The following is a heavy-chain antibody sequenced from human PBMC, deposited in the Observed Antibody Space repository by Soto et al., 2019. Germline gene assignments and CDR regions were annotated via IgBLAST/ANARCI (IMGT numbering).Heavy chain of an antibody. Sequence: ASVEVSCKASGYTFTSYDSNWVRQATGQGLEWMGWMNPNSGNTGYAQKFQGRVTMTRNTSISTAYMELSSLRSEDTAVYYCAREDIVRKIPGYWGQGTLVTVSS. CDR1: GYTFTSYD. CDR2: MNPNSGNT. CDR3: AREDIVRKIPGY. D-gene: IGHD2-8*01. V-gene: IGHV1-8*01. J-gene: IGHJ4*02.